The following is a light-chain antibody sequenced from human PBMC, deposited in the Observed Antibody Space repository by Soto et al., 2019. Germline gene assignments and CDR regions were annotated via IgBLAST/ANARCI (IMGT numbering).Light chain of an antibody. CDR3: QQYNNWPIT. V-gene: IGKV1-5*01. Sequence: GDRVTITCRASQSISSWLAWYQQKPGKAPKLLIYDASSLESGVPSRFSGSGSGTEFTLTISGLQPDDFATYYCQQYNNWPITFGQGTRLEIK. CDR1: QSISSW. CDR2: DAS. J-gene: IGKJ5*01.